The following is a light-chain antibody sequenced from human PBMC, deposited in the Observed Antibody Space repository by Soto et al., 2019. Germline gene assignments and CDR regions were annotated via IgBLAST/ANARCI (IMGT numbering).Light chain of an antibody. CDR3: SAYAGNNNVL. CDR2: EVT. V-gene: IGLV2-8*01. Sequence: QSALTQPPSASGSPGQSVTIFCIGTSSDIGAFDYVSWYQQHPGRAPKHMIYEVTKRPSGVPDRFSGSKAGNTASLTVSGLQAEDEADYYCSAYAGNNNVLFGGGTKLTVL. J-gene: IGLJ2*01. CDR1: SSDIGAFDY.